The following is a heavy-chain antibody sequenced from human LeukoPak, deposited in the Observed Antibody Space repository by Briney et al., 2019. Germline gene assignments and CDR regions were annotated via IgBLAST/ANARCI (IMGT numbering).Heavy chain of an antibody. CDR2: ISGSGGST. V-gene: IGHV3-23*01. D-gene: IGHD3-22*01. CDR1: GFTVSSNY. J-gene: IGHJ4*02. CDR3: AKETASSGSIPNYFDY. Sequence: PGGSLRLSCAASGFTVSSNYMSWVRQAPGKGLEWVSAISGSGGSTYYADSVKGRFTISRDNSKNTLYLQMNSLRAEDTAVYYCAKETASSGSIPNYFDYWGQGTLVTVSS.